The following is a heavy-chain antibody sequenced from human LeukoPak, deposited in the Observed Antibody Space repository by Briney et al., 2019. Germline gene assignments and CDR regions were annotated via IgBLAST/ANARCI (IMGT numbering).Heavy chain of an antibody. Sequence: PGGSLRLSCAASGFTFSNYPMTWVRQAPGKGLAWVSTISGNGDDTYYADSVKGRFTISRDNSKNTLYLQMNSLRAEDTAVYYCAKESYCGGDCYSEYFQHWGQGTLVTVSS. J-gene: IGHJ1*01. D-gene: IGHD2-21*02. CDR2: ISGNGDDT. CDR3: AKESYCGGDCYSEYFQH. CDR1: GFTFSNYP. V-gene: IGHV3-23*01.